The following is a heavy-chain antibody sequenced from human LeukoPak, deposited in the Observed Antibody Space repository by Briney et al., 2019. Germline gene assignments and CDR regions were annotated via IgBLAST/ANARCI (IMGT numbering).Heavy chain of an antibody. J-gene: IGHJ4*02. D-gene: IGHD6-19*01. CDR3: ASGYSSGWYVDY. Sequence: GASVKVSCKASGYTFTGNYMHWVRQAPGQGLEWMGWINPNSGGTNYAQKFQGRVTMTRDTSIGTAYMELNRLRSDDTAVYYCASGYSSGWYVDYWGQGTLVTVSS. CDR1: GYTFTGNY. V-gene: IGHV1-2*02. CDR2: INPNSGGT.